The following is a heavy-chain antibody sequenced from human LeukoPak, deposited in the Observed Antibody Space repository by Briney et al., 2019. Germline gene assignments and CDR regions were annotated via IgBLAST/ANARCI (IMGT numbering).Heavy chain of an antibody. J-gene: IGHJ4*02. CDR3: ARDGGLY. Sequence: RSGGSLRLSCAASGFTFSSYWMHWVRQAPAKGLVWVSRINSDGSSTNYADSVKGRFTISRDNAKNTLYLQMNSLRAEDTAVYYCARDGGLYWGQGTLVTVSS. CDR2: INSDGSST. CDR1: GFTFSSYW. V-gene: IGHV3-74*01. D-gene: IGHD3-16*01.